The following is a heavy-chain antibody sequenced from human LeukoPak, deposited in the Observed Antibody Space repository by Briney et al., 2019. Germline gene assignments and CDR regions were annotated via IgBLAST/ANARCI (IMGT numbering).Heavy chain of an antibody. CDR1: GGSISNYY. CDR2: IYYSGST. D-gene: IGHD6-19*01. J-gene: IGHJ4*02. V-gene: IGHV4-59*08. Sequence: SETLSLTCTVSGGSISNYYWTWIRQPPGKGLEWIGYIYYSGSTNYNPSLKSRVTMSVDTSKNQFSLKLSSLTAADTAVYYCARRRAVPGFCYFDYWGQGTLVTVSS. CDR3: ARRRAVPGFCYFDY.